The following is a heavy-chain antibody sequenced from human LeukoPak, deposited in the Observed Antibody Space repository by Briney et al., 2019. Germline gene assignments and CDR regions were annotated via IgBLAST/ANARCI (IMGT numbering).Heavy chain of an antibody. CDR3: ARTSSSWYHYYYYYMDV. J-gene: IGHJ6*03. Sequence: ASVKVSCKASGYTFTGYYMHWVRQAPGQGLKWMGWINPNSGGTNYAQKFQGRVTMTRDTSISTAYMELSRLRSDDTAVYYCARTSSSWYHYYYYYMDVWGKGTTVTVSS. V-gene: IGHV1-2*02. D-gene: IGHD6-13*01. CDR1: GYTFTGYY. CDR2: INPNSGGT.